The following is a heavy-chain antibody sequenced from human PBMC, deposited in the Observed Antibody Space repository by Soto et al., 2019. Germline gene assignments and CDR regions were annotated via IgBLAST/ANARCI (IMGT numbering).Heavy chain of an antibody. CDR1: GFTFSNYG. V-gene: IGHV3-30*18. CDR2: ISYDGSNK. D-gene: IGHD4-17*01. CDR3: ANPYTTVTIGFDY. Sequence: HPGGSLRLSCASSGFTFSNYGMHWVRQAPGKGLEWVAVISYDGSNKYYADSVKGRFTISRDNSKNTLYLQMNSLRAEDTAVYYCANPYTTVTIGFDYWGQGTLVTVSS. J-gene: IGHJ4*02.